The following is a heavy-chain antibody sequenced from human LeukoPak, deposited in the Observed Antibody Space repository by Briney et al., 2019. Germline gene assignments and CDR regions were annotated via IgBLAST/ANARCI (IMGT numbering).Heavy chain of an antibody. Sequence: ASVKVSCKASGYTFTSYYMHWVRQAPGQGLEWMGIINPSGGSTSYAQKFQGRVTMTRDTSTSTVYMELSSLRSEDTAVYYCARDLEPPKDIVVVVGRNWFDPWGQGTLVTVS. CDR3: ARDLEPPKDIVVVVGRNWFDP. V-gene: IGHV1-46*01. J-gene: IGHJ5*02. CDR2: INPSGGST. CDR1: GYTFTSYY. D-gene: IGHD2-15*01.